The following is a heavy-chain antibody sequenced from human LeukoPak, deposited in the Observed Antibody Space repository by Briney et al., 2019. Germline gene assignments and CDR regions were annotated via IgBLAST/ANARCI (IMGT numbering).Heavy chain of an antibody. CDR3: ARDYPADY. CDR1: GFIVSGNY. V-gene: IGHV3-30-3*01. J-gene: IGHJ4*02. Sequence: GGSLRLSCAASGFIVSGNYMTWVRQAPGKGLDWVALISSDGSDKKYADSVKGRFTISRDNSKNTLYLQMHSLRVEDTAVYYCARDYPADYWGQGTLVTVSS. CDR2: ISSDGSDK.